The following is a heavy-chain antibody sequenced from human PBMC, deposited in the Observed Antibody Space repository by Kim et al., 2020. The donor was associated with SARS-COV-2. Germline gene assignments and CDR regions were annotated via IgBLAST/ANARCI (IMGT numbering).Heavy chain of an antibody. CDR1: GFTFDDYA. CDR3: AKDIRTVFYYYYGMDV. V-gene: IGHV3-43*02. J-gene: IGHJ6*02. D-gene: IGHD4-17*01. Sequence: GGSLRLSCAASGFTFDDYAMHWVRQAPGKGLEWVSLISGDGGSTYYADSVKGRFTISRDNSKNSLYLQMNSLRTEDTALYYCAKDIRTVFYYYYGMDVWGQGTTVTVSS. CDR2: ISGDGGST.